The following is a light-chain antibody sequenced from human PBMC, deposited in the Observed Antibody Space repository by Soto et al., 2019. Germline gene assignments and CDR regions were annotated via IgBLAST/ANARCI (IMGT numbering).Light chain of an antibody. J-gene: IGKJ2*01. CDR2: GAS. V-gene: IGKV3-20*01. Sequence: IVLTQSPGTLSLSPGERATLSCRASQSVSSNYLAWYQQKPGQAARLLIYGASNRATAIADRFSGSGSATDVTLTISRVDPEDFAVYYCQQYGSSPYTFGQGTRLDI. CDR3: QQYGSSPYT. CDR1: QSVSSNY.